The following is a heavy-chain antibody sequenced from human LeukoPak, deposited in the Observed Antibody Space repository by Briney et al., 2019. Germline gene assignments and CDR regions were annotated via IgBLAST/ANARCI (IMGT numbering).Heavy chain of an antibody. Sequence: PSETLSLTCTVSGGSVSSGTYYWSWIRQPPGEVLEWIGYIYYSGSTNYNPSLKSRVTISVDTSKNQFSLKLSSVTAADTAVYYCARVEWFGELSPFDIWGQGTMVTVSS. CDR1: GGSVSSGTYY. CDR2: IYYSGST. CDR3: ARVEWFGELSPFDI. D-gene: IGHD3-10*01. J-gene: IGHJ3*02. V-gene: IGHV4-61*01.